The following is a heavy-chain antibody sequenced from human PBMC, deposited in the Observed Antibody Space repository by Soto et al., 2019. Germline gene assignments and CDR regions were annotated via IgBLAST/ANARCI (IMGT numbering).Heavy chain of an antibody. CDR1: GYSFTSYW. J-gene: IGHJ3*02. CDR2: IYPGDSDT. D-gene: IGHD6-19*01. Sequence: GESLKISCKGSGYSFTSYWIGWVRQMPGKGLEWMGIIYPGDSDTRYSPSFQGQVTISADKSISTAYLQWSSLKASDTAMYYCARPRIAVASRSAFDIWGQGTMVTVSS. V-gene: IGHV5-51*01. CDR3: ARPRIAVASRSAFDI.